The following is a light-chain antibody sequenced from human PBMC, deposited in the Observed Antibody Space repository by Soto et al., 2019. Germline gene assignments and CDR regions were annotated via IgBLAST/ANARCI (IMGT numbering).Light chain of an antibody. V-gene: IGKV1-27*01. CDR1: QGIKNY. CDR2: AAS. J-gene: IGKJ4*02. Sequence: DIQVTQHPSSLSASVGDRVTITCRASQGIKNYLAWYQQKPGETPKLLIYAASTLESGIPPRFSGSGSGTDFTLTINNLQPEDVATYDCQRYYNAQFKCGGGTKVDIK. CDR3: QRYYNAQFK.